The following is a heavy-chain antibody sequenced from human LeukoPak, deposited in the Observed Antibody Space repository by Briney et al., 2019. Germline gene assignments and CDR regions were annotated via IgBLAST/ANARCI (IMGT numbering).Heavy chain of an antibody. V-gene: IGHV4-39*01. CDR1: GGSISRSSYY. CDR3: ARHGGDLGYCTSSTCYDDWYFDL. D-gene: IGHD2-2*01. CDR2: VYYSGST. J-gene: IGHJ2*01. Sequence: SETLSLTCTVSGGSISRSSYYWGWIRQPPGKGLEWIGSVYYSGSTHYKPSLKSRVTISVDTSKNHLSLKLTSVTAADTAVYYCARHGGDLGYCTSSTCYDDWYFDLWGRGTLVTVSS.